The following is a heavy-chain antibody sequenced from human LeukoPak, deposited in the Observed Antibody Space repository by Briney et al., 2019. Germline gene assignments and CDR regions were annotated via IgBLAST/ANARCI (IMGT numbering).Heavy chain of an antibody. CDR1: EYTFTNYD. CDR3: ARDLPWLRLQGGVNY. J-gene: IGHJ4*02. CDR2: INAGNGNT. Sequence: ASVQVSCKASEYTFTNYDINWVRQATGQRLEWMGWINAGNGNTKYSQKFQGRVTITRDTSASTAYMELSSLRSEDTAVYYCARDLPWLRLQGGVNYWGQGTLVTVSS. D-gene: IGHD5-12*01. V-gene: IGHV1-3*01.